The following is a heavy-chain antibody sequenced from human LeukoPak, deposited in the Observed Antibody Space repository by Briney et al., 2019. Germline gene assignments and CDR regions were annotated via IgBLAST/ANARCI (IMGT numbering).Heavy chain of an antibody. Sequence: GGSLRLSCAASGFTFSSSGMHWGPQAPGKGLEWVAVISYDGSNKYYADSVKGRFTISRDNSKNTLYMQMNSLRAEDTAVYYCAKDSIAAAFDYCGQGTLVTVSS. CDR3: AKDSIAAAFDY. D-gene: IGHD6-13*01. CDR2: ISYDGSNK. V-gene: IGHV3-30*18. CDR1: GFTFSSSG. J-gene: IGHJ4*02.